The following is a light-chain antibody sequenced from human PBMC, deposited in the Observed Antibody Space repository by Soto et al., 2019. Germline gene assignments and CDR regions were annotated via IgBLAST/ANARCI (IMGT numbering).Light chain of an antibody. CDR3: QVWDSDSDHWV. CDR1: KLADKS. CDR2: DDR. J-gene: IGLJ3*02. V-gene: IGLV3-21*02. Sequence: SYELTQAPSVSVAPGQRARITCAGNKLADKSVHWYQQKPGQAPGLVVYDDRDRPSGVPERFSGTNSDNVAALTIFRVEAGDEAVYFCQVWDSDSDHWVFGGGTKLTVL.